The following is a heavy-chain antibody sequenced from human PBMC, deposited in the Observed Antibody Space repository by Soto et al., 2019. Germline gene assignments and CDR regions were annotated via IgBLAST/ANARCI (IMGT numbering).Heavy chain of an antibody. CDR2: IYYSGST. Sequence: SETLSLTCTVSGGSISSSSYYWGWIRQPPGKGLEWIGSIYYSGSTYYNPSLKSRVTISVDTSKNQFSLKLSSVTAADTAVYYCARRRSGWYYFDYWGQGTLVTVSS. J-gene: IGHJ4*02. CDR3: ARRRSGWYYFDY. D-gene: IGHD6-19*01. V-gene: IGHV4-39*01. CDR1: GGSISSSSYY.